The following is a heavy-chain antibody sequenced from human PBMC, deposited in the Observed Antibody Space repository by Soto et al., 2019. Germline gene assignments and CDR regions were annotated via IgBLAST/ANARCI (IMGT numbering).Heavy chain of an antibody. CDR1: GFTFSSYG. CDR2: IWYDGSNK. Sequence: QVQLVESGGGVVQPGRSLRLSCAASGFTFSSYGMHWVRQAPGKGLEWVAVIWYDGSNKYYADSVKGRFTISRDNSKNPLYLQKNSLRAEDTAVYYCAREGGIMITFGVPPDYGMDVWGQGTTVTVSS. V-gene: IGHV3-33*01. D-gene: IGHD3-16*01. J-gene: IGHJ6*02. CDR3: AREGGIMITFGVPPDYGMDV.